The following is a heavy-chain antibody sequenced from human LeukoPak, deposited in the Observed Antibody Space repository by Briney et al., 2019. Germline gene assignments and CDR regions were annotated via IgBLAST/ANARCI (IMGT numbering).Heavy chain of an antibody. J-gene: IGHJ4*02. D-gene: IGHD3-3*01. Sequence: PSETLSLTCTVSRGSIIGYYWTWIRQPPGKGLQWIGYMYYSGTTEYNPSLKSRVTTSMDTSKNQFSLKVNSVTAADTAVYYCARVGFWSGSYTGYFDYWGQGALVTVSS. CDR1: RGSIIGYY. CDR2: MYYSGTT. V-gene: IGHV4-59*12. CDR3: ARVGFWSGSYTGYFDY.